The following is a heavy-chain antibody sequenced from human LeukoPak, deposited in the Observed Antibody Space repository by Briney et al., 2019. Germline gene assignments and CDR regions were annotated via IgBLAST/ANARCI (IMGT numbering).Heavy chain of an antibody. Sequence: GGSLRLSCAASGFTFSSYGMHWVRQTPGKGLEWVAFINFDGSDKRDKQYADSVKGRFTISRDDPKLTVYLQMNSLTTGDTAIYYCAQDYPARTYWGQGTLVTVSS. CDR2: INFDGSDKRDK. CDR3: AQDYPARTY. CDR1: GFTFSSYG. J-gene: IGHJ4*02. V-gene: IGHV3-30*02.